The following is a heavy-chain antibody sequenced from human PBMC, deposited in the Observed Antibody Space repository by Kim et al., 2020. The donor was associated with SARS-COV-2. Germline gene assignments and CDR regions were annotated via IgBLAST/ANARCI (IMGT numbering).Heavy chain of an antibody. CDR2: ISSSSSYI. CDR1: GFTFSSYS. V-gene: IGHV3-21*01. CDR3: ASDIPGQSDY. J-gene: IGHJ4*02. Sequence: GGSLRLSCAASGFTFSSYSMNWVRQAPGKGLGWISSISSSSSYIYKADSAKGRFTISRDNAKNSLYRQMNSLRAEDTAVYYFASDIPGQSDYWGQGTLV.